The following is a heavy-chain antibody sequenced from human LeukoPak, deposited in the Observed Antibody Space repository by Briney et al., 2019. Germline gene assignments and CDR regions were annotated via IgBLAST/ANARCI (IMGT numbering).Heavy chain of an antibody. CDR2: IKSKPNGGTT. D-gene: IGHD2-15*01. CDR3: TTTYSQAYWNY. J-gene: IGHJ4*02. CDR1: GFTFSNAW. V-gene: IGHV3-15*01. Sequence: GGSLRLSCAGSGFTFSNAWMNWVRQAPGKGLEWVGRIKSKPNGGTTDYGVPVKGRFTISRDDSKNTLYLQMSSLKTEDTAVYYCTTTYSQAYWNYWGQGTLVTVSS.